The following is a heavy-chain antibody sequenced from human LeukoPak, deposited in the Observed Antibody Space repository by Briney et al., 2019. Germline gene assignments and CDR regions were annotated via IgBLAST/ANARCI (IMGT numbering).Heavy chain of an antibody. CDR3: AKGRRANYYYYMDV. CDR2: ISGSGGST. Sequence: PGASLRLSYAASAFTFSSYAMSWVRQAPGKGLEWVSAISGSGGSTYYADSVKGRVTISRDNSKNTLYLQMNSLRAEDTAVYYCAKGRRANYYYYMDVWGKGTTVTVSS. J-gene: IGHJ6*03. D-gene: IGHD1-26*01. V-gene: IGHV3-23*01. CDR1: AFTFSSYA.